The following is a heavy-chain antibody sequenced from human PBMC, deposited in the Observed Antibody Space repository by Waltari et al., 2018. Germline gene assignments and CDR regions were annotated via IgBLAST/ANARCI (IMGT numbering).Heavy chain of an antibody. J-gene: IGHJ4*02. Sequence: QLQLQESGPGLVKPSETLSLTCTVSGGSISSSSYYWGWVRQPPGKGLEWIGSIYYSGRTYDNPSLKSRVTISVDTSKNQFSLRVSSVTAADTAVFYCARMVRGYCSSTSCHTDHWGQGTLVTVSS. D-gene: IGHD2-2*01. V-gene: IGHV4-39*07. CDR1: GGSISSSSYY. CDR3: ARMVRGYCSSTSCHTDH. CDR2: IYYSGRT.